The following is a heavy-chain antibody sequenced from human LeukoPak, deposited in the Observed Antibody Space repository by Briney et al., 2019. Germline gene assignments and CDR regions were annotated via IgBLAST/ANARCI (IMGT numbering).Heavy chain of an antibody. D-gene: IGHD2-15*01. CDR1: GFTLSNYW. J-gene: IGHJ6*04. CDR3: ARGRVISGGKSAYFGMDV. V-gene: IGHV3-7*03. Sequence: QSGGSLRLSCAVSGFTLSNYWMTWVRQAPGKGLEWVANIKPDGGEKYYVDSVKGRFSISRDNAENSLYLQMSSLRAEDTAVYYCARGRVISGGKSAYFGMDVWGKGTTVTVSS. CDR2: IKPDGGEK.